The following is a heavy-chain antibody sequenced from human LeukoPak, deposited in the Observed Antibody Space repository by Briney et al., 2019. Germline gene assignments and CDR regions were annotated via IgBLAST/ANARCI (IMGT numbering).Heavy chain of an antibody. V-gene: IGHV1-2*02. J-gene: IGHJ5*02. D-gene: IGHD2-15*01. CDR2: INPNSGGT. Sequence: ALVKLSCNAAGYTFSAYYIHWGRQAPGQRLEGRGWINPNSGGTNYAQKFQGRVTMTRETSISTAYMELSRLRYDDTAVYYCARGGDCSGGSCYRNWFDPWGQGTLVTVSS. CDR3: ARGGDCSGGSCYRNWFDP. CDR1: GYTFSAYY.